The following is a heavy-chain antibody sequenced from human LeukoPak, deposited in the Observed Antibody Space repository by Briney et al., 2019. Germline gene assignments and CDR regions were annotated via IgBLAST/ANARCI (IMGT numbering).Heavy chain of an antibody. CDR3: ARARTYYDILTGYYRAYYFDY. D-gene: IGHD3-9*01. J-gene: IGHJ4*02. CDR1: GGSISSYY. Sequence: SETLSLTCTVSGGSISSYYWSWIRQPPGKGLEWIGYIYYSGSTNYNPPLKSRVTISVDTSKNQFSLKLSSVTAADTAVYYCARARTYYDILTGYYRAYYFDYWGQGTLVTVSS. V-gene: IGHV4-59*01. CDR2: IYYSGST.